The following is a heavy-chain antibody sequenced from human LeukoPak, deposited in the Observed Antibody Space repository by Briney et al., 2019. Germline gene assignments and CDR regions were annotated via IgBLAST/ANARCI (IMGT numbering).Heavy chain of an antibody. CDR3: VKRGRQGDYAYDS. D-gene: IGHD4-17*01. V-gene: IGHV3-64D*06. CDR2: ISTGGGST. J-gene: IGHJ4*02. Sequence: GGSLRLSCSASGFTFSSYAMHWVRQATGKGLEYVSSISTGGGSTFYADSVKGRFTISRDNSKNTLYLQMSSLRGEDTAVYYCVKRGRQGDYAYDSWGQGALVTVSS. CDR1: GFTFSSYA.